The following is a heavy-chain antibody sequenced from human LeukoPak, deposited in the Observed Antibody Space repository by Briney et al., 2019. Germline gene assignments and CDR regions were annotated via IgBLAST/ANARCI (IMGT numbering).Heavy chain of an antibody. Sequence: PGGSLRLSCAASGFTFSSYSMNWVRQAPGKGLEWVSSISSSSSYIYYADSVKGRFTISRDNAKNSLYLQMNSLRAEDTAVYYCAREWGIAAAGSKLDLDPWGQGTLVTVSS. CDR2: ISSSSSYI. D-gene: IGHD6-13*01. V-gene: IGHV3-21*01. CDR3: AREWGIAAAGSKLDLDP. CDR1: GFTFSSYS. J-gene: IGHJ5*02.